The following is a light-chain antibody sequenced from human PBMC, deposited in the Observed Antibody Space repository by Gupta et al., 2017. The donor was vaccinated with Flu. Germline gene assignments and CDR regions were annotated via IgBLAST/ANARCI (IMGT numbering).Light chain of an antibody. CDR2: DVT. CDR3: SSYTSTNTFYV. Sequence: ITIPCTGTSSDVGGSNYVSWYQQHPGKPPKLIIYDVTNRPSGVSSRFSGSKSGNTASLTISGLEAEDESDYFCSSYTSTNTFYVFGTGTKVTVL. J-gene: IGLJ1*01. V-gene: IGLV2-14*03. CDR1: SSDVGGSNY.